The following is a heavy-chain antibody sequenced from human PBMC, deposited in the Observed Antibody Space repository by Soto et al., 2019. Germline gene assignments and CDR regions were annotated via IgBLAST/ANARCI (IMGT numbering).Heavy chain of an antibody. CDR3: AGHQQHYRVQGRMDV. CDR2: IYHSGST. J-gene: IGHJ6*02. CDR1: GGSISSSNW. Sequence: QVQLQESGPGLVKPSGTLSLTCAVSGGSISSSNWWSWVRQPPGKGLEWIGEIYHSGSTNYNPSLEIRRTISCDEAKTHGSRTWSSVTAGGTAGYYCAGHQQHYRVQGRMDVRGEGTTVT. D-gene: IGHD6-13*01. V-gene: IGHV4-4*02.